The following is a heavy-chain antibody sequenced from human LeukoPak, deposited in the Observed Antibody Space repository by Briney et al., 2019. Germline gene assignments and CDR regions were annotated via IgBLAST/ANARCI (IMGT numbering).Heavy chain of an antibody. CDR1: GGTFSSYA. Sequence: SVKVSCKASGGTFSSYAISWVRQPPGQGLEWMGRIIPILGIANYAQKFQGRVTITADKSTSTAYMELSSLRSEDTAVYYCASSAYGSGSYYYYYYYGMDVWGQGTTVTVSS. CDR2: IIPILGIA. J-gene: IGHJ6*02. V-gene: IGHV1-69*04. CDR3: ASSAYGSGSYYYYYYYGMDV. D-gene: IGHD3-10*01.